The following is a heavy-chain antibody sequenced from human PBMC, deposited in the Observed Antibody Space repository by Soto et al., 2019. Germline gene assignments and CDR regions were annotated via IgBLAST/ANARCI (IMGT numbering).Heavy chain of an antibody. Sequence: GASVKVSCKDSGYTFARDGISWVLQAPGQGLEWMVWISAYNGNTNYAQKRQGRVTMTTVRSTSTAYMELRSLRSDDQAVYYCARDNYSSGWYPDYWGQGTLVTVSS. D-gene: IGHD6-19*01. CDR2: ISAYNGNT. CDR3: ARDNYSSGWYPDY. J-gene: IGHJ4*02. V-gene: IGHV1-18*01. CDR1: GYTFARDG.